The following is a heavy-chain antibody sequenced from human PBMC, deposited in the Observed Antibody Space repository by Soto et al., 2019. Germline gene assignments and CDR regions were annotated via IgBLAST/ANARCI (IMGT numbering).Heavy chain of an antibody. CDR2: MNPNSANT. Sequence: EASVKVSCKASGYTFTSYDINWVRQATGQGLEWMGWMNPNSANTGYAQKFQGRVTMTRNTSISTVYMELSNLRSADTGVYYCARAPILVSVTLHENYFDSWGQGTLVTVSS. CDR3: ARAPILVSVTLHENYFDS. CDR1: GYTFTSYD. J-gene: IGHJ4*02. D-gene: IGHD2-21*02. V-gene: IGHV1-8*01.